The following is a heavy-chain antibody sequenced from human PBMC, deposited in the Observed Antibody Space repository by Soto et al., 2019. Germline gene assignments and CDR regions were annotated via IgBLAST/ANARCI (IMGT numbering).Heavy chain of an antibody. Sequence: GGSLRLSCAASGFTFGDYYMSWIRQAPGKGLEWVSYISSSGSNTYYAESMKGRFRISRDSANNPLYLQMNSLRAEDTAVYYCARAPKGGVFDFWGQGALVTVSS. D-gene: IGHD3-16*01. V-gene: IGHV3-11*01. CDR1: GFTFGDYY. CDR2: ISSSGSNT. CDR3: ARAPKGGVFDF. J-gene: IGHJ4*02.